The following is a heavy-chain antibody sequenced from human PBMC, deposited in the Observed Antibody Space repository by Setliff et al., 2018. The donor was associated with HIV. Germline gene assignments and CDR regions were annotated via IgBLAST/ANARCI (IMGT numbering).Heavy chain of an antibody. CDR2: IYTTGST. J-gene: IGHJ4*02. CDR3: AAWGPRYSYAPYFFDS. D-gene: IGHD5-18*01. CDR1: GGSISSGSYY. V-gene: IGHV4-61*02. Sequence: SETLSLTCTVSGGSISSGSYYWSWIRQPAGKGLEWIGRIYTTGSTNYNPSLKSRVTISVDASRNQFSLRLSSVTAADTAVYYCAAWGPRYSYAPYFFDSWGQGRLVTVSS.